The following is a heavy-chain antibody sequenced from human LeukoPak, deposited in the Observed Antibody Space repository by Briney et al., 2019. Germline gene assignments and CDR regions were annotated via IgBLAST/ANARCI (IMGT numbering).Heavy chain of an antibody. CDR1: GGSIGSSSYY. D-gene: IGHD6-6*01. Sequence: PSETLSLTCTVSGGSIGSSSYYWGWIRQPPGKGLEWIGSIYYSGSTYYNPSLKSRVTISVDTSKNQFSLKLSSVTAADTAVYYCARVCIAARPSKTYYFDYWGQGTLVTVSS. V-gene: IGHV4-39*07. CDR3: ARVCIAARPSKTYYFDY. J-gene: IGHJ4*02. CDR2: IYYSGST.